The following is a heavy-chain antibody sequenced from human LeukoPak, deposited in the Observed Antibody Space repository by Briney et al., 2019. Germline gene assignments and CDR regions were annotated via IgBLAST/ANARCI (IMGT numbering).Heavy chain of an antibody. V-gene: IGHV4-34*01. CDR3: ARVRDGYNYEYFDY. CDR1: GGSFSGYY. Sequence: SETLSLTCAVYGGSFSGYYWSWIRQPPGKGLEWIGEINHSGSTNYNPSLKSRVTISVDTSKNQFSLKLSSVTAADTAVYYCARVRDGYNYEYFDYWGQGTLVTVSS. J-gene: IGHJ4*02. D-gene: IGHD5-24*01. CDR2: INHSGST.